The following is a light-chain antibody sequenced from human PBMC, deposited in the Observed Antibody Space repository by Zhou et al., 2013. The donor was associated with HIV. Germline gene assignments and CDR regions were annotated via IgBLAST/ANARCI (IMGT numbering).Light chain of an antibody. J-gene: IGKJ2*01. CDR1: QTIRSYY. V-gene: IGKV3D-20*02. CDR2: GAS. Sequence: DIVLTQSPGTLSLSPGERATLSCRASQTIRSYYLAWYQQKPGQAPRLLIYGASSRATGIPARFSGSGSGTDFTLTISSLEPEDFAVYYCQQRSNWPMYTFGQGTKLEIK. CDR3: QQRSNWPMYT.